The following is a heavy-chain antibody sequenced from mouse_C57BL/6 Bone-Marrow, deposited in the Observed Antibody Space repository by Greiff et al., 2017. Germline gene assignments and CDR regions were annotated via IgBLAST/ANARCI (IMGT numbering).Heavy chain of an antibody. J-gene: IGHJ2*01. V-gene: IGHV1-50*01. D-gene: IGHD2-3*01. CDR1: GYTFTSYW. CDR3: ERMGESFDY. CDR2: IDPSDSYT. Sequence: VQLQQPGAELVKPGASVKLSCKASGYTFTSYWMQWVKQRPGQGLEWIGEIDPSDSYTNYNQKFKGKATLTVDPSSSTAYMQLSSLSSEDSAVYYCERMGESFDYWGQGTTLTVSS.